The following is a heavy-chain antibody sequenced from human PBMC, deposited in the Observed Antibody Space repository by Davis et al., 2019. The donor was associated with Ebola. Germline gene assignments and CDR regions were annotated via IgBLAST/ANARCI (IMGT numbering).Heavy chain of an antibody. CDR1: GFTFSSYG. Sequence: GESLKISCAASGFTFSSYGMHWVRQAPGKGLEWVGFIRSKAYGGTTECAASVKGRFTISRDDSKNTLYLQMNSLQTEDTGVYYCSGSGRWMDVWGKGTTVTVSS. J-gene: IGHJ6*04. D-gene: IGHD6-19*01. V-gene: IGHV3-49*04. CDR2: IRSKAYGGTT. CDR3: SGSGRWMDV.